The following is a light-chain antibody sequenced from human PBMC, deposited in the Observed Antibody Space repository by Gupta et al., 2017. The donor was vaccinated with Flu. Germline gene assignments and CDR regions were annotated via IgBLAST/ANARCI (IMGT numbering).Light chain of an antibody. CDR3: VMSMGRGPCV. Sequence: TVTLTCGLSSGSVSTSYNSSWYQQTPDHAPLTLSDSTDIRSSGVPARCSGAFLGNNAALTITGAQADDDADDYCVMSMGRGPCVFGGGTKLTVL. V-gene: IGLV8-61*01. CDR1: SGSVSTSYN. CDR2: STD. J-gene: IGLJ3*02.